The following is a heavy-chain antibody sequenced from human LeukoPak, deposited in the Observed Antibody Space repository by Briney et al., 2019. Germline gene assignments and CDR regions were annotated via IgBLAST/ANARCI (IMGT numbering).Heavy chain of an antibody. D-gene: IGHD6-13*01. Sequence: PGGSLRLSCAASGFTFSTYWMSWVRQAPGKGLEWVANIKQGGSEKNYVDSVKGRFTISRDNAKNSVYLQMSSLRAEDTGVYYCATTLNIATPGHLWGQGALVTVSS. CDR1: GFTFSTYW. CDR3: ATTLNIATPGHL. V-gene: IGHV3-7*01. CDR2: IKQGGSEK. J-gene: IGHJ4*02.